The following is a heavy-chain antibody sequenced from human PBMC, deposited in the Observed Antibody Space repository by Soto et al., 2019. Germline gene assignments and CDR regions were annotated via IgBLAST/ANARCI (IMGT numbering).Heavy chain of an antibody. CDR2: IYWDDDK. J-gene: IGHJ3*01. V-gene: IGHV2-5*02. CDR3: AHLMITFGGVIEDDAFDP. Sequence: QITLKESGPTLVQPTQTLTLTCTFSGFSLSSTRVGVGWIRQPPGKALEWLAVIYWDDDKRYSPSLRNRLTITKDTSKNQVVLTMTNMDPVDTATYYCAHLMITFGGVIEDDAFDPLGQGTMVTVSS. CDR1: GFSLSSTRVG. D-gene: IGHD3-16*02.